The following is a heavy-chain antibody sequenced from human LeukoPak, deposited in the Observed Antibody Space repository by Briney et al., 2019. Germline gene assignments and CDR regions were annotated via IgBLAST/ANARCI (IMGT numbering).Heavy chain of an antibody. D-gene: IGHD6-19*01. CDR3: ARYIAVAGYFDY. CDR2: ISAYNGNT. V-gene: IGHV1-18*01. Sequence: ASVKVSCKASGYTFTSYGISWVRQAPGQGLEWMGWISAYNGNTNDAQKLQGRVTMTTDTSTSTAYMELRSLRSDDTAVYYCARYIAVAGYFDYWGQGTLVTVSS. J-gene: IGHJ4*02. CDR1: GYTFTSYG.